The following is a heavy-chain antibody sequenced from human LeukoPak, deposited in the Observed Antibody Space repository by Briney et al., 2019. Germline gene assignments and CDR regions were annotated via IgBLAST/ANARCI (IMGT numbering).Heavy chain of an antibody. Sequence: GGSLRLSCAASGFTFSNSWMTWVRQAPGKGLEWVASINQDGGEIHYVDSVKGRFTISRDNAKNSLYLQMNSLTAADTAVYYCAREGGYYDFWSGHKLPNWFDPWGQGTLVTVSS. CDR1: GFTFSNSW. V-gene: IGHV3-7*01. D-gene: IGHD3-3*01. J-gene: IGHJ5*02. CDR3: AREGGYYDFWSGHKLPNWFDP. CDR2: INQDGGEI.